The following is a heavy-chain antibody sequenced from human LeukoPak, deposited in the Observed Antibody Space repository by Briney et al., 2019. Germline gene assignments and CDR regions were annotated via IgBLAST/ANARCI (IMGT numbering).Heavy chain of an antibody. D-gene: IGHD4-17*01. Sequence: GGSLRLSCAAAGFTFSSYAMSWVRQAPWKGLEWVSSVSGSGDGTYYADSVKGRFTISRDNSKKTLDLHMDSLRAEDTAVYYCAKERLGGNYGDYAVDYWGQGTMVTVSS. CDR1: GFTFSSYA. J-gene: IGHJ4*02. CDR2: VSGSGDGT. V-gene: IGHV3-23*01. CDR3: AKERLGGNYGDYAVDY.